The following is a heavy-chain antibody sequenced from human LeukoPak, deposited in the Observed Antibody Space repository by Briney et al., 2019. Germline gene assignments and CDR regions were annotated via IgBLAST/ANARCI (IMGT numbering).Heavy chain of an antibody. CDR2: IYYSGST. Sequence: SETLSLTCGVFGDSMTNGGYSWSWIRQPPGKGLEWIGYIYYSGSTNYNPSLKNRVTISVDTSKNQFSLKLSSVTAADTAVYYCARGGSYGYFDYWGQGTLVTVSS. V-gene: IGHV4-61*08. CDR1: GDSMTNGGYS. D-gene: IGHD5-18*01. CDR3: ARGGSYGYFDY. J-gene: IGHJ4*02.